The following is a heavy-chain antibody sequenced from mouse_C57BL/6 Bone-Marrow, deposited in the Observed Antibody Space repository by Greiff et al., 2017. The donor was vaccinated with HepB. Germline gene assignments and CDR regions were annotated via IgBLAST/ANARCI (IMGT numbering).Heavy chain of an antibody. D-gene: IGHD2-1*01. Sequence: QVQLKESGAELARPGASVKLSCKASGYTFTSYGISWVKQRTGQGLEWIGEIYPRSGNTYYNEKFKGKATLTADKSSSTAYMELRSLTSEDSAVYFCARWGAYGNSLFDYWGQGTTLTVSS. CDR3: ARWGAYGNSLFDY. J-gene: IGHJ2*01. CDR2: IYPRSGNT. CDR1: GYTFTSYG. V-gene: IGHV1-81*01.